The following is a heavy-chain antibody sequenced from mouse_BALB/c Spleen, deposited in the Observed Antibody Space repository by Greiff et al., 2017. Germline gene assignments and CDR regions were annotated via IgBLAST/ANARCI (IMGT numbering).Heavy chain of an antibody. Sequence: EVQLQESGPELVKPGASVKISCKASGYTFTDYNMHWVKQSHGKSLEWIGYIYPYNGGTGYNQKFKSKATLTVDNSSSTAYMELRSLTSEDSAVYYCAKEGRDSSGYRCAYWGQGTLVTVSA. V-gene: IGHV1S29*02. CDR1: GYTFTDYN. J-gene: IGHJ3*01. D-gene: IGHD3-2*01. CDR2: IYPYNGGT. CDR3: AKEGRDSSGYRCAY.